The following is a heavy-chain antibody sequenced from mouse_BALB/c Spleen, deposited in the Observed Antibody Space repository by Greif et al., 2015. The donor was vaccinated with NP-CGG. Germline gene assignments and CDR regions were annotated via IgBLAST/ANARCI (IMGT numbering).Heavy chain of an antibody. V-gene: IGHV1S130*01. J-gene: IGHJ4*01. CDR3: ARLGPYGKDAMDY. Sequence: QVQLQQSGSVLVRPGASVKLSCKASGYTLTSSWMHWAKQRPGQGLEWIGEIHPNSGNTNYNEKFKGKATLTVDTSSSTAYVDLSSLTSEDSAVYYCARLGPYGKDAMDYWGQGTSVTVSS. CDR1: GYTLTSSW. D-gene: IGHD2-10*02. CDR2: IHPNSGNT.